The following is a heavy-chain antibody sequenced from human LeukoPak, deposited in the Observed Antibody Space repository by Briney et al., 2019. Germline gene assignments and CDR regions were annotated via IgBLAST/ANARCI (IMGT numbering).Heavy chain of an antibody. Sequence: ASVKVSCKASGYTFSSYYMRWVRQAPGQGLEWMGRINPSGTSTSYAQKFQGRVTVTRDTSTSTLYMELGSLTSEDTALYYCARAHTSAPGTLFDYWGQGTLVTVSS. D-gene: IGHD3-3*01. V-gene: IGHV1-46*01. CDR1: GYTFSSYY. CDR2: INPSGTST. CDR3: ARAHTSAPGTLFDY. J-gene: IGHJ4*02.